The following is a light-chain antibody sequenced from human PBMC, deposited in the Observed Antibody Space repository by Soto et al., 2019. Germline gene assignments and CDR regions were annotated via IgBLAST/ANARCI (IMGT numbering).Light chain of an antibody. CDR3: SSYAGSNTWV. CDR2: EVS. Sequence: QSALTQPPSASGSPGQSITISCTGTSSDVGGYNSVSWYQQHPGKAPKLMIYEVSKRPSGVPDRFSGSKSGNTASLTVSGLQADDEADYYCSSYAGSNTWVFGGGTKLTVL. CDR1: SSDVGGYNS. J-gene: IGLJ3*02. V-gene: IGLV2-8*01.